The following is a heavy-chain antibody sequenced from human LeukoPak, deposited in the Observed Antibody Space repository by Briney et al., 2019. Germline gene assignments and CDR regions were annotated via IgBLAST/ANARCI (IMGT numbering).Heavy chain of an antibody. Sequence: PSETLSLTCTVSGGSISSYYWSWIRQPPGKGLEWIGYIYCSGSTNYNPSLKSRVTISVDTSKNQFSLKLSSVTAADTAVYYCARDLGGWDSSGQNYWGQGTLVTVSS. CDR2: IYCSGST. V-gene: IGHV4-59*01. CDR1: GGSISSYY. J-gene: IGHJ4*02. CDR3: ARDLGGWDSSGQNY. D-gene: IGHD3-22*01.